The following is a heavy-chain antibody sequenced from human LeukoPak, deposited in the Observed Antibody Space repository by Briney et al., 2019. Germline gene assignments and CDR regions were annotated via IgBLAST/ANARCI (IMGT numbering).Heavy chain of an antibody. D-gene: IGHD3-10*01. J-gene: IGHJ6*03. Sequence: SETLSLTCTVSGGSISNYYWSWIRQPPGKGLEWIWYIYTSGSTNYNPSLKSLVTISVDTSKNQFSLKLSSVTAADTAVYYCARRMREYYVSAYYYYMDVWGKGTTVTVSS. CDR2: IYTSGST. CDR1: GGSISNYY. CDR3: ARRMREYYVSAYYYYMDV. V-gene: IGHV4-4*09.